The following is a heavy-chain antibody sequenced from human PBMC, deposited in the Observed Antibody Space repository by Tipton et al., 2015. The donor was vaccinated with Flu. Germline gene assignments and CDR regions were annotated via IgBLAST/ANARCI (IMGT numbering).Heavy chain of an antibody. D-gene: IGHD3-10*01. Sequence: TLSLTCTVSGGSISSGGAYWSWIRQHPGKGLEWIGCIYYSGSTYYNPSLWRRLTISVDTSKNQISLKVNSVTAADTAVYYCARDQGFGGGLSYDYYVLDVWGQGTTVTVSS. CDR3: ARDQGFGGGLSYDYYVLDV. V-gene: IGHV4-31*03. J-gene: IGHJ6*02. CDR2: IYYSGST. CDR1: GGSISSGGAY.